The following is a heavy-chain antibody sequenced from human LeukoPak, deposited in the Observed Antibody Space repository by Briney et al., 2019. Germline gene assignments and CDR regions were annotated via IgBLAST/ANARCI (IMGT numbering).Heavy chain of an antibody. J-gene: IGHJ4*02. CDR2: INHSGST. CDR1: GGSFSGYY. D-gene: IGHD3-10*01. V-gene: IGHV4-34*01. CDR3: ARVEVGMVRGVMVY. Sequence: SETLSLTCAVYGGSFSGYYWSWIRQPPGKGLEWLGEINHSGSTNYNPSLKSRVTISVDTSKNQFSLKLSSVTAADTAVYYCARVEVGMVRGVMVYWGQGTLVTVSS.